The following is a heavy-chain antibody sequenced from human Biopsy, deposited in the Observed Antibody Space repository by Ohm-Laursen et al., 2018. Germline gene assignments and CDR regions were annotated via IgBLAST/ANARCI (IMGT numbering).Heavy chain of an antibody. V-gene: IGHV2-70*11. J-gene: IGHJ6*02. CDR3: ARTPILIVSAGLVYRHRRHLQGMDV. Sequence: TQTLTLTCSFSGFSLSARGMCVSWIRQAPGKALEWLARVDWDDYKDYSASLQTKLSTSKDTSNDQVVLTVNNVDPADTATYYCARTPILIVSAGLVYRHRRHLQGMDVWGQGIAVTVSS. CDR1: GFSLSARGMC. CDR2: VDWDDYK. D-gene: IGHD6-13*01.